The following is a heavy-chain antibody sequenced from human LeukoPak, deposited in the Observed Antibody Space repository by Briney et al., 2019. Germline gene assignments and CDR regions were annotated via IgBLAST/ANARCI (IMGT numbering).Heavy chain of an antibody. CDR2: ISYDGSNK. CDR3: ARDRVAFDI. CDR1: GFTFSSYA. J-gene: IGHJ3*02. V-gene: IGHV3-30*04. Sequence: GGSLRLSCAASGFTFSSYAMHWVRQAPGKGLEWVAVISYDGSNKYYADSVKGRFTISRDNSKNTLYLQINSLRAEDTAVYYCARDRVAFDIWGQGTMVTVSS.